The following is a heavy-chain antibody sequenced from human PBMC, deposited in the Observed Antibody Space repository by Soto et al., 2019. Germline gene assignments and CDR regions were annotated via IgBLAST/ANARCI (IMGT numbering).Heavy chain of an antibody. J-gene: IGHJ4*02. V-gene: IGHV4-59*01. CDR3: ARTVMGGFDY. CDR1: GGSISSVY. Sequence: PSETLSLTCTVSGGSISSVYWSWIRQPPGKGLEWIAYIYYSGSTNYNPSLKSRVAISGDTSKNQFSLKLSSVTAADTAVYYCARTVMGGFDYGGQGPLVTVSS. CDR2: IYYSGST. D-gene: IGHD1-26*01.